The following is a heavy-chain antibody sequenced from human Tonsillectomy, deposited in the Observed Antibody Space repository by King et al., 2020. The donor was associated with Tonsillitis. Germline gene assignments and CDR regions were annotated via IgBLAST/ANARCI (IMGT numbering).Heavy chain of an antibody. Sequence: VQLVESGGGLIQPGGSLRLSCAASGFTFSSYAMSWVRQAPGKGLEWVSRISGSGGSTYYADSVEGRFAISRDNSKNTLYLQMNSLRADDTAVYYCAKDRDFWSPHGMDVWGQGTTVTVSS. CDR3: AKDRDFWSPHGMDV. CDR1: GFTFSSYA. D-gene: IGHD3-3*01. CDR2: ISGSGGST. J-gene: IGHJ6*02. V-gene: IGHV3-23*04.